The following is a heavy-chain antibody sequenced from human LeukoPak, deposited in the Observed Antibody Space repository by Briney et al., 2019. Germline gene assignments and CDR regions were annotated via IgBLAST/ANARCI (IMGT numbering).Heavy chain of an antibody. J-gene: IGHJ3*02. CDR1: GGSISSYY. V-gene: IGHV4-59*01. D-gene: IGHD5-24*01. CDR2: IYYSGST. Sequence: PETLSLTCTVSGGSISSYYWSWIRQPPGKGLEWVGYIYYSGSTNYNPSLKSRVTISVDTSKNQFSLKLSSVTAADTAVYYCARATLLYNDAFDIWGQGTMVTVSS. CDR3: ARATLLYNDAFDI.